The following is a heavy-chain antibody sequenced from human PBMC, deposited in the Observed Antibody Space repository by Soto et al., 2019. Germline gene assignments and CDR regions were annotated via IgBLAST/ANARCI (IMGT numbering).Heavy chain of an antibody. V-gene: IGHV3-33*01. Sequence: QVQLVESGGGVVQPGTSLRLSCAPSGFTFSSYGMHWVRQAPGKGLEWVAVIWYDGSKQYYADSVKGRFTISRDNSKNPLYLQMNSLRGEDTAVYYCARDPGVTNYYFDYWGQGTLVTVSS. J-gene: IGHJ4*02. CDR3: ARDPGVTNYYFDY. CDR1: GFTFSSYG. CDR2: IWYDGSKQ. D-gene: IGHD3-3*01.